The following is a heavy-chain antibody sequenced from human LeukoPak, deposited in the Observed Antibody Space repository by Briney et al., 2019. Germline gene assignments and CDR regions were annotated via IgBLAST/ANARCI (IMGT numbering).Heavy chain of an antibody. J-gene: IGHJ5*02. V-gene: IGHV1-69*04. D-gene: IGHD3-22*01. CDR2: IIPIFGIA. Sequence: SVKVSCKASGGTFSSYAISWVRQAPGQGLEWMGRIIPIFGIANYAQKFQGRVTITADKSTSTAYMELSSLRSEDTAVYYCARAMVVTTDDNWFDPWGQGTLDTVSS. CDR1: GGTFSSYA. CDR3: ARAMVVTTDDNWFDP.